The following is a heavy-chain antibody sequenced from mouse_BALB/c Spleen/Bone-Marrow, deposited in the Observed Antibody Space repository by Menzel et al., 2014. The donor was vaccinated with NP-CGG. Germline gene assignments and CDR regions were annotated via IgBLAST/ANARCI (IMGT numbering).Heavy chain of an antibody. D-gene: IGHD1-1*01. Sequence: DVKLQESGAELVKPGASVKLSCTASGFNIKDTYMHWVKQRPEQGLEWIGRIDPANGNTKYDPKFQGKATITADTSSNTAYLQLSSLTSEDTAVYYCANYYYGRSLFAYWGQGTLVTVSA. V-gene: IGHV14-3*02. CDR1: GFNIKDTY. J-gene: IGHJ3*01. CDR3: ANYYYGRSLFAY. CDR2: IDPANGNT.